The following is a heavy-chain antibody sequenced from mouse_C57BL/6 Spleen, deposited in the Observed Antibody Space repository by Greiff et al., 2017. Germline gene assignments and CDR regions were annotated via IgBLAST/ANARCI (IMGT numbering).Heavy chain of an antibody. CDR3: ARYRVRIDYAMDY. Sequence: EVQLVESGGGLVQPGGSLSLSCAASGFTFTDYYMSWVRQPPGKALEWLGFIRNKANGYTTEYSASVKGRFTISRDNSQSILYRQMNALRAEDSATYYGARYRVRIDYAMDYWGQGTSVTVSS. CDR1: GFTFTDYY. J-gene: IGHJ4*01. V-gene: IGHV7-3*01. D-gene: IGHD3-2*02. CDR2: IRNKANGYTT.